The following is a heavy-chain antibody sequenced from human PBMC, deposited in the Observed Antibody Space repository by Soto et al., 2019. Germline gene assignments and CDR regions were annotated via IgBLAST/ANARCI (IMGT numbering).Heavy chain of an antibody. Sequence: AASVKVSCKASGGTFSSYAISWVRQAPGQGLEWMGGIIPIFGTANYAQKFQGRVTITADESTSTAYMELRSLRSDDTAVYYCARGREYYDFWSGYYTKTPYHYYYGMDVWGQGTTVTVSS. CDR1: GGTFSSYA. CDR3: ARGREYYDFWSGYYTKTPYHYYYGMDV. CDR2: IIPIFGTA. V-gene: IGHV1-69*13. D-gene: IGHD3-3*01. J-gene: IGHJ6*02.